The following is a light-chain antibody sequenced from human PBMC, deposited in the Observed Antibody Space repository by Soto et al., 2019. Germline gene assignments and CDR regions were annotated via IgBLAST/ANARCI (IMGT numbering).Light chain of an antibody. CDR2: AAS. CDR3: QQLNTYPIT. V-gene: IGKV1-17*01. Sequence: DIQMTQSPSSLSASVGDRVNMTCRASRSISRYLSWYQQKPGKAPNLLIYAASSLQSGVPSRFSGSGSGTDFTLTISSLQSEDFATYYCQQLNTYPITFGQGTRLEIK. CDR1: RSISRY. J-gene: IGKJ5*01.